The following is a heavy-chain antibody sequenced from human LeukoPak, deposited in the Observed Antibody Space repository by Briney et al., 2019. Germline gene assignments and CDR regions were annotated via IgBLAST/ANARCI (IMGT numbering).Heavy chain of an antibody. CDR1: SGSVSNYY. J-gene: IGHJ4*02. CDR3: ARVGGWEPKLHGVTFDY. V-gene: IGHV4-59*02. D-gene: IGHD1-26*01. CDR2: IHYSGST. Sequence: SETLSLTCIVSSGSVSNYYWSWIRQPPGKGLEWIGYIHYSGSTNYSPSLKSRVTMSVDTSKNQFSLKLSSVTAADTAVYFCARVGGWEPKLHGVTFDYLGQGTLVTVSS.